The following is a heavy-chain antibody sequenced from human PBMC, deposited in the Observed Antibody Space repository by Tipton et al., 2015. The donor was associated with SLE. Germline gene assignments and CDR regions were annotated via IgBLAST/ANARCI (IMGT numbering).Heavy chain of an antibody. D-gene: IGHD3-16*01. CDR3: ARDRGY. Sequence: TLSLTCTVSGGSISSHYWSWIRQPPGKGLERIGYIYYSGSTNDNPSLKSRVTISLDRSKKQFSLKVTSVMAADTAVYYCARDRGYWGQGTLVTVSS. CDR2: IYYSGST. J-gene: IGHJ4*02. CDR1: GGSISSHY. V-gene: IGHV4-59*11.